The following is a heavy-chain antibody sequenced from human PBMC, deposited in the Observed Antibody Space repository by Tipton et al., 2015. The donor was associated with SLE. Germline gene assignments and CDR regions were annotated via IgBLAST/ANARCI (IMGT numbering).Heavy chain of an antibody. CDR1: GDSMRNHY. CDR2: VYYTGIT. Sequence: TLSLTCSVSGDSMRNHYWSWIRQSPGKGLEHIGYVYYTGITNSNPSLRSRVTLSMETSKNQFSLKLTSVTAADTAVYYCARGYRLLASRPRNYMDVWGKGTTVTISS. CDR3: ARGYRLLASRPRNYMDV. J-gene: IGHJ6*03. D-gene: IGHD3-3*02. V-gene: IGHV4-59*08.